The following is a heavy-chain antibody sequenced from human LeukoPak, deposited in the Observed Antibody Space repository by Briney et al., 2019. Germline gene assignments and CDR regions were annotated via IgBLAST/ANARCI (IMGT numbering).Heavy chain of an antibody. D-gene: IGHD3-3*01. CDR3: AGDSIGAIFGVVNNWFDP. J-gene: IGHJ5*02. Sequence: ASVKVSCKASGYTFTSYYMHWVRQAPGQGLEWMGIINPSGGSTSYAQKFQGRVTMTRDTSTSTVYMELSSLRSEDTAVYYCAGDSIGAIFGVVNNWFDPWGQGTLVTVSS. CDR1: GYTFTSYY. CDR2: INPSGGST. V-gene: IGHV1-46*01.